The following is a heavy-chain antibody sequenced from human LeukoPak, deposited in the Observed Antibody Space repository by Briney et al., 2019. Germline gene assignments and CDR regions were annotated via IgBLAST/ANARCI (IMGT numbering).Heavy chain of an antibody. Sequence: SETLSLTCTVSGGSISSRSYYWGWIRQPPGKGLEWIGSIYYSGSTHYNPSLKSRVTISVDTSKNEFSLKLSSVTAADPAVYYCARNNTLLMYPRGGEDKGFDYWGQGTLVTVSS. CDR1: GGSISSRSYY. V-gene: IGHV4-39*01. J-gene: IGHJ4*02. CDR2: IYYSGST. CDR3: ARNNTLLMYPRGGEDKGFDY. D-gene: IGHD2-8*01.